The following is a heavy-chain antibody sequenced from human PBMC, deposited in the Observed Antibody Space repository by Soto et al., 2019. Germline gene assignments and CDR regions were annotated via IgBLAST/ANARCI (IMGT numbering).Heavy chain of an antibody. CDR2: IWYDGSNK. CDR3: ARDGNNGLDI. J-gene: IGHJ3*02. CDR1: GFTFNSYG. V-gene: IGHV3-33*01. Sequence: QVQLVESGGGVVQPGRSLRLSCAASGFTFNSYGMHWVRQAPGKGLEWVAVIWYDGSNKYYADFVKGRFTISRDNSKDRLYMQMNSLRAEDTAVYYCARDGNNGLDIWGQGTMVSVSS.